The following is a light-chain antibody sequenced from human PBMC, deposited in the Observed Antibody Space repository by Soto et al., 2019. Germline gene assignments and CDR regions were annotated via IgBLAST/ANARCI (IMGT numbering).Light chain of an antibody. Sequence: EIVFTQSPATLYLSPGERATLSCRASQSISSNLAWYQQKPGQAPRLLIYGASTRATGIPARFSGSGSGTEFTLTISSLQSEDFAVYYCQQYYNWPLTFGGGTKV. J-gene: IGKJ4*01. CDR3: QQYYNWPLT. CDR2: GAS. CDR1: QSISSN. V-gene: IGKV3-15*01.